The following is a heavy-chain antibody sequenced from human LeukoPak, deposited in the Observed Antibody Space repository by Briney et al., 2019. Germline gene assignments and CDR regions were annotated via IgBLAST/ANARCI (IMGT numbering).Heavy chain of an antibody. D-gene: IGHD3-22*01. J-gene: IGHJ3*02. CDR3: ARGYYDSSGYYHDGAFDI. Sequence: SVRVSCKASGGTFSSYAISWVRQAPGQGLGWMGGIIPIFGTANYAQKFQGRVTITADESTSTAYMELSSLRSEDTAVYYCARGYYDSSGYYHDGAFDIWGQGTMVTVSS. CDR2: IIPIFGTA. CDR1: GGTFSSYA. V-gene: IGHV1-69*13.